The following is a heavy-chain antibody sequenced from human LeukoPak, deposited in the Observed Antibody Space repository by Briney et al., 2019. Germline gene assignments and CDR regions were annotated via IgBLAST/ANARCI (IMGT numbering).Heavy chain of an antibody. Sequence: SVKVSCKASGGTFSSYAISWVRQAPGQGLEWMGGIIPIFGTANYAQKFQGRVTITADESTSTAYMELSSLRSEDTAVYCCASRGFMNDVDYWGQGTLVTVSS. J-gene: IGHJ4*02. D-gene: IGHD3-16*01. CDR2: IIPIFGTA. CDR1: GGTFSSYA. V-gene: IGHV1-69*13. CDR3: ASRGFMNDVDY.